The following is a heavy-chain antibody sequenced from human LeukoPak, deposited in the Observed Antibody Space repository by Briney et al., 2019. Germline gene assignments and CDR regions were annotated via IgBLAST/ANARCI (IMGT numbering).Heavy chain of an antibody. D-gene: IGHD2-2*01. CDR3: ARDASDIVVVPAAIGFDP. CDR1: GYTFTGYY. Sequence: ASVKVSCKASGYTFTGYYMHWVRQAPGQGLEWMGWINPNSGGTNYAQKFQGRVTMTRDTSNSTAYMELSRLRSDDTAVYYCARDASDIVVVPAAIGFDPWGQGTLVTVSS. J-gene: IGHJ5*02. CDR2: INPNSGGT. V-gene: IGHV1-2*02.